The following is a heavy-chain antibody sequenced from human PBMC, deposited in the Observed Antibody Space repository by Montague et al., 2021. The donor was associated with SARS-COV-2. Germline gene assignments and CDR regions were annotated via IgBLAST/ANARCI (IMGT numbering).Heavy chain of an antibody. D-gene: IGHD3-10*01. J-gene: IGHJ4*02. V-gene: IGHV6-1*01. CDR1: GDSVARNRAA. CDR2: TYYRSKWYN. Sequence: CAISGDSVARNRAAWNWIRHSPSIGFEWLGRTYYRSKWYNDYAVSVKSRVTINPDTSKNQFSLQLNSVTPEDSAVYYCARAGSLGNFDYWGQGTLVTVSS. CDR3: ARAGSLGNFDY.